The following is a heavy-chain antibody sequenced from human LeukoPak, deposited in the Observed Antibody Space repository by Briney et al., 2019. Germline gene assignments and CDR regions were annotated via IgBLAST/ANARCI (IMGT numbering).Heavy chain of an antibody. J-gene: IGHJ4*02. CDR2: IWYDGSNA. Sequence: PGGSLRLSCAASGFIFNKFGMHWVRQAPGKGLEWVAVIWYDGSNAYYAESVKGRFTVSRDNTKNMIYLQMNSLRVEDTAVYYCAKDHPQSYRPPPHTGFFESWGQGALVTVSS. CDR3: AKDHPQSYRPPPHTGFFES. D-gene: IGHD1-26*01. CDR1: GFIFNKFG. V-gene: IGHV3-33*03.